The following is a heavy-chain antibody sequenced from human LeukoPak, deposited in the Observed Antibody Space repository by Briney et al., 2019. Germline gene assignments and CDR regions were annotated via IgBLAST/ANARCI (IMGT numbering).Heavy chain of an antibody. CDR3: ARSHSGWQGHNNWFDP. D-gene: IGHD6-19*01. J-gene: IGHJ5*02. CDR1: GYSISSDKY. V-gene: IGHV4-38-2*01. CDR2: IYHTGST. Sequence: PSETLSLTCEVSGYSISSDKYWGWIRQPPGKGLEWIGTIYHTGSTFYNPSLKSRVSISVDTSMNQFSLRFTSVTAADTAVYYCARSHSGWQGHNNWFDPWGQGTLVTVSS.